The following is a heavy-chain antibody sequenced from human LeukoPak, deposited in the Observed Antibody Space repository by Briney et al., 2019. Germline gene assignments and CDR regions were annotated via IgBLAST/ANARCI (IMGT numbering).Heavy chain of an antibody. CDR1: GFTFSNYW. CDR3: ARGSGSYGWGFDL. J-gene: IGHJ2*01. D-gene: IGHD1-26*01. Sequence: PGGSLRLSCAASGFTFSNYWMSWVRQAPGKGLEWIGEINHSGSTNYNPSLKSRVTISVDTSKNQFSLKLSSVTAADTAVYYCARGSGSYGWGFDLWGRGTLVTVSS. CDR2: INHSGST. V-gene: IGHV4-34*01.